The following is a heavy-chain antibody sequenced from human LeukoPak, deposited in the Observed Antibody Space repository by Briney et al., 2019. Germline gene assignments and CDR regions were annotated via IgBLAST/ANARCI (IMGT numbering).Heavy chain of an antibody. CDR3: ANDWAYSIDAFDI. V-gene: IGHV3-9*01. J-gene: IGHJ3*02. CDR1: GFTFDDYA. CDR2: ISWNSGSI. D-gene: IGHD3-16*01. Sequence: GGSLRPSCAASGFTFDDYAMHWVRQAPGKGLEWVSGISWNSGSIGYADSVKGRFTISRDNAKNSLYLQMNSLRAEDTALYYCANDWAYSIDAFDIWGQGTMVTVSS.